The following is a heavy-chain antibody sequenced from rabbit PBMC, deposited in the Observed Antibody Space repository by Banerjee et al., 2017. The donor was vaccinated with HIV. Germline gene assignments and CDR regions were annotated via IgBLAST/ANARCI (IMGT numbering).Heavy chain of an antibody. Sequence: EESGGGLVQPEGSLTLTCKASGFDFSSNAMCWVRQAPGKGLEWIACIYNGDGSTYYASWVNGRFSISKTSSTTVTLQMTSLTAADTATYFCARKYAGRGVARPNLWGQGTLVTVS. CDR2: IYNGDGST. V-gene: IGHV1S47*01. CDR1: GFDFSSNA. CDR3: ARKYAGRGVARPNL. J-gene: IGHJ4*01. D-gene: IGHD4-1*01.